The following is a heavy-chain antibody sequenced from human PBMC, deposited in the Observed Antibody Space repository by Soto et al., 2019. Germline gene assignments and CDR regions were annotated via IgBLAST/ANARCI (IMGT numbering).Heavy chain of an antibody. CDR3: ATSIHTHYDSSGYPSFDY. V-gene: IGHV1-24*01. CDR2: FDPEDSET. D-gene: IGHD3-22*01. CDR1: GYTLTELS. J-gene: IGHJ4*02. Sequence: ASVKVSCKVSGYTLTELSMHWVRQPPGKGFEWMGGFDPEDSETIWAQKFQGRVTMTEDTSTDTAYMELSSLRSEDTAVYYCATSIHTHYDSSGYPSFDYWGQGTLVTVS.